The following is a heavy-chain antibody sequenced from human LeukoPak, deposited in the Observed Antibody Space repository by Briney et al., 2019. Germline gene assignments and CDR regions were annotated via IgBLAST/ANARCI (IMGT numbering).Heavy chain of an antibody. V-gene: IGHV4-4*07. CDR1: GGSISSYY. CDR3: ARRPSPLRWDIVVVVAAAPHAFDI. D-gene: IGHD2-15*01. Sequence: IPSETLSLTCTVSGGSISSYYWSWIRQPAGKGLEWIGRIYTSGSTNYNPSLKSRVTMSVDTSKNQFSLKLSSVTAADTAVYYCARRPSPLRWDIVVVVAAAPHAFDIWGQGTMVTVSS. J-gene: IGHJ3*02. CDR2: IYTSGST.